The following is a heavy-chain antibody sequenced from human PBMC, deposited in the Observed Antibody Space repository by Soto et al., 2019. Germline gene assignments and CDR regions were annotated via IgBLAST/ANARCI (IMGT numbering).Heavy chain of an antibody. CDR2: IYYSGST. V-gene: IGHV4-59*12. CDR1: GGSISSYY. D-gene: IGHD3-22*01. CDR3: ARTYYYDSSGNINWFDP. Sequence: SETLSLTCTVSGGSISSYYWSWIRQPPGKGLEWIGYIYYSGSTYYNPSLKSRVTISVDTSKNQFSLKLSSVTAADTAVYYCARTYYYDSSGNINWFDPWGQGTLVTVSS. J-gene: IGHJ5*02.